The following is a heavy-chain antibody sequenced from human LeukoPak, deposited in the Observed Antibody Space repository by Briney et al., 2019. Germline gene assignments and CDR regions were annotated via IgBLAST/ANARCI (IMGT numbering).Heavy chain of an antibody. CDR2: ISGSGYNS. D-gene: IGHD3-3*01. Sequence: GGSLRLSCAASGFTFSSYAMAWVRQAPGKGLEWVSAISGSGYNSYYADSVKGRFTISRDNSKNTLFLQMNSLRGEDTAIYYCAKWMVRRNFWSGAFDIWGQGTMVTV. J-gene: IGHJ3*02. CDR3: AKWMVRRNFWSGAFDI. CDR1: GFTFSSYA. V-gene: IGHV3-23*01.